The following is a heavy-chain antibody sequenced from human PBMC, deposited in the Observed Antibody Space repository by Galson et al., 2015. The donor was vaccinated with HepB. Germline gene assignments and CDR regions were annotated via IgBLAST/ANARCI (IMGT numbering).Heavy chain of an antibody. Sequence: SLRLSCAAPEFTFSSHSMNWVRQAPGRGLEWVSYIDRSSSTIYYADSVKGRFTISRDNAKNSLYLQMNSLRVEDTAVYYCAREYGQRVNFDCWGQGTLVTVSS. CDR2: IDRSSSTI. V-gene: IGHV3-48*01. J-gene: IGHJ4*02. D-gene: IGHD3-10*01. CDR1: EFTFSSHS. CDR3: AREYGQRVNFDC.